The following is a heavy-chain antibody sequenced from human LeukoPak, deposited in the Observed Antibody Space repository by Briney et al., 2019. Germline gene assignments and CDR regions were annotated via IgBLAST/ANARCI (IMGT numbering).Heavy chain of an antibody. CDR2: ISGSGGST. V-gene: IGHV3-23*01. Sequence: GGSLRLSCAASGFTFNSYAMSWVRQAPGKGLEWVSIISGSGGSTYYADSVKGRFTISRDNSKNTLYLQRNGLRAEDTAVYYCAKDFNGGGRGGRGTLVTVSS. J-gene: IGHJ4*02. CDR1: GFTFNSYA. D-gene: IGHD3-16*01. CDR3: AKDFNGGGR.